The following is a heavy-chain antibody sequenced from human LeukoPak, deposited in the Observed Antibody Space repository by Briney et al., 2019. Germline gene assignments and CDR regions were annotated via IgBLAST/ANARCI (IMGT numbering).Heavy chain of an antibody. J-gene: IGHJ3*02. Sequence: GGSLRLSYAASGFIFSDHYMDWVRQAPGKGLEWVGRTRNEANIYTTKYAASVKGRFTISRDDSKNSLYLQMSSLKTEDTAAYYCASPVGATTVRAFDIWGQGTMVTVSS. CDR2: TRNEANIYTT. CDR1: GFIFSDHY. D-gene: IGHD1-26*01. V-gene: IGHV3-72*01. CDR3: ASPVGATTVRAFDI.